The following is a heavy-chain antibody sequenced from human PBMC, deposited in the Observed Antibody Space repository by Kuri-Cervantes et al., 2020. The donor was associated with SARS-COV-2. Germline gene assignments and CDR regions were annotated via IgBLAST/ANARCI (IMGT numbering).Heavy chain of an antibody. D-gene: IGHD2-15*01. Sequence: GESLKISCAASGFTFNSYAMSWVRQAPEKGLEWFSSISSSSSYIYYSASVKCRFTISRDNAKNSLYLQMNSLRAEDTAVYYCARSPEDSYDYYGMDVWGQGTTVTVSS. CDR1: GFTFNSYA. V-gene: IGHV3-21*01. CDR2: ISSSSSYI. J-gene: IGHJ6*02. CDR3: ARSPEDSYDYYGMDV.